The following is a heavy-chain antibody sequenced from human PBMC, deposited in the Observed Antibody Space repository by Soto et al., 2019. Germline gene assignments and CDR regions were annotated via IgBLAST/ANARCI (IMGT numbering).Heavy chain of an antibody. CDR2: INHSGST. D-gene: IGHD6-19*01. CDR3: ARVGQWLVRRFDY. V-gene: IGHV4-34*01. J-gene: IGHJ4*02. Sequence: ETLSLTCAVYGGSFSGYYWSWIRQPPGKGLEWIGEINHSGSTNYNPSLKSRVTISVDTSKNQFSLKLSSVTAADTAVYYCARVGQWLVRRFDYWGQGTLVTVSS. CDR1: GGSFSGYY.